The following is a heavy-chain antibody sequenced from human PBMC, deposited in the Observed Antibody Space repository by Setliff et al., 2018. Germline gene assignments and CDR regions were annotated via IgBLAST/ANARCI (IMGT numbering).Heavy chain of an antibody. J-gene: IGHJ3*02. V-gene: IGHV3-64*02. Sequence: GGSLRLSCAASGFTFISYAMHWVRQAPGKGLEYVSAISSNGVRLSYADSVKGRFTISRDISKNTLYLQMDSLRHEDTAVYYCARVAEYDTIDIWGQGTMVTVS. CDR1: GFTFISYA. CDR3: ARVAEYDTIDI. CDR2: ISSNGVRL. D-gene: IGHD3-16*01.